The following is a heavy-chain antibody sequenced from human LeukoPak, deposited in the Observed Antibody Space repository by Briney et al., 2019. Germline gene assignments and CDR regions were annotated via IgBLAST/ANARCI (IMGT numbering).Heavy chain of an antibody. V-gene: IGHV3-30*04. D-gene: IGHD3-3*01. J-gene: IGHJ4*02. CDR1: GFTFSSYA. CDR3: ASEIIFGSFDY. Sequence: GGSLRLSCAASGFTFSSYAMHWVRQAPGKGLEWVAVISYDGSTKYYADSVKGRFTISRDNSKNTLYLQMNSLRAEDTAVYYGASEIIFGSFDYWGQGTLVTVSS. CDR2: ISYDGSTK.